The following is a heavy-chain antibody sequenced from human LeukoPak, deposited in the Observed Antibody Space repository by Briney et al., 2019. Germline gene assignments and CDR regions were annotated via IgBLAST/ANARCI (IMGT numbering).Heavy chain of an antibody. D-gene: IGHD3-10*01. J-gene: IGHJ6*02. CDR2: INGDGRNI. Sequence: GGSLRLSCVASGFTFSSYWMQWVRQDPRKGLVWVSRINGDGRNINYADSVRGRFTISRDNAKNTLYLQMNTLRVEDTAVYYCARAAMVRGVAMLYYGMDVWGQGTTVTVSS. CDR3: ARAAMVRGVAMLYYGMDV. CDR1: GFTFSSYW. V-gene: IGHV3-74*01.